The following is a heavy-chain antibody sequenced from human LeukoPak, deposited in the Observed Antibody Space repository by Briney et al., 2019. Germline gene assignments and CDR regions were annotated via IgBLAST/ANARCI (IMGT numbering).Heavy chain of an antibody. CDR3: ARAPLVVPAAMAWFDP. V-gene: IGHV1-69*05. CDR1: GGTFSSYA. J-gene: IGHJ5*02. CDR2: IIPIFGTA. D-gene: IGHD2-2*01. Sequence: SVKVSCKASGGTFSSYAISWVRQAPGQGLEWMGGIIPIFGTANYAQKFQGRVTITTDESTSTAYMELSSLRSEDTAVYYCARAPLVVPAAMAWFDPWGQGTLVTVSS.